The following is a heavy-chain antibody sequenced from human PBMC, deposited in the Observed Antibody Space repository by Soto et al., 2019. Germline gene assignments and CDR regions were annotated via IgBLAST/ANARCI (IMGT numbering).Heavy chain of an antibody. CDR1: GFTFSSYA. V-gene: IGHV3-30-3*01. CDR2: ISYDGSNK. Sequence: QVQLVESGGGVVQPGRSLRLSCAASGFTFSSYAMHWVRQAPGKGLEWVAVISYDGSNKYYADSVKGRFTISRDNSKNTLYLQMNSLRAEDTAVYYCAREGLNRWRGYYYYGMDVWGQGTTVTVSS. D-gene: IGHD3-10*01. CDR3: AREGLNRWRGYYYYGMDV. J-gene: IGHJ6*02.